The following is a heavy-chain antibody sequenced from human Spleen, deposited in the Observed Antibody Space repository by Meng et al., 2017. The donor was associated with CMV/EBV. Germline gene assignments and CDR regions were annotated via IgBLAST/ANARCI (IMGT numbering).Heavy chain of an antibody. D-gene: IGHD2-2*02. J-gene: IGHJ5*02. CDR3: ASGCSSTSCYIFRWFDP. Sequence: YAFACHAISWVRPAPGQGLGWRGWIGAYDGGTNYAKKFEGRVTMTADTSINTAYMELSRLRSDDTAVYYCASGCSSTSCYIFRWFDPWGQGTLVTVSS. CDR2: IGAYDGGT. V-gene: IGHV1-18*04. CDR1: YAFACHA.